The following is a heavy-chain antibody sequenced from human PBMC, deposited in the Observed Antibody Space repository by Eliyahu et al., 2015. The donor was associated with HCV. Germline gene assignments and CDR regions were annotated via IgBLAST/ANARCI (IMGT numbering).Heavy chain of an antibody. V-gene: IGHV4-61*02. CDR3: ARLYSSSWYSDYFDY. D-gene: IGHD6-13*01. CDR1: GGSISSGSYY. CDR2: IYTSGST. Sequence: QVQLQESGPGLVKPSQTLSLTCTVSGGSISSGSYYWSWIRQPAGKGLEWIGRIYTSGSTNYNPSLKSRVTISVDTSKNQFSLKLSSVTAADTAVYYCARLYSSSWYSDYFDYWGQGTLVTVSS. J-gene: IGHJ4*02.